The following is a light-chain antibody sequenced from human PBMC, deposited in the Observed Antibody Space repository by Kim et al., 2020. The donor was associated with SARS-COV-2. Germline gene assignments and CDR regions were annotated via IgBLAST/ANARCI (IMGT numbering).Light chain of an antibody. CDR3: QQYDNPYT. CDR2: DAS. V-gene: IGKV1-33*01. Sequence: DIQMTQSPSSLSASVGDRVTITCQASQDISNYLNWYQQKPGKAPKLLIYDASNLETGVPSRFSGSGPGTDFTFTISSLQPEDIATYYCQQYDNPYTFGQGTKLEI. J-gene: IGKJ2*01. CDR1: QDISNY.